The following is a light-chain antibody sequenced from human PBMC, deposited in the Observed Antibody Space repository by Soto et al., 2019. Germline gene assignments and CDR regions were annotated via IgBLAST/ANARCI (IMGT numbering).Light chain of an antibody. J-gene: IGLJ2*01. CDR3: ATWDDSLNGVV. Sequence: QSVLTQPPSASGTPGQRVTISCSGASPNIGGNSVNWYQQPPGTAPKLLIYSNNQRPSGVPDRFSGSKSGTSGSLAISGLQSEDEADYYCATWDDSLNGVVFGGGTQLTVL. CDR1: SPNIGGNS. V-gene: IGLV1-44*01. CDR2: SNN.